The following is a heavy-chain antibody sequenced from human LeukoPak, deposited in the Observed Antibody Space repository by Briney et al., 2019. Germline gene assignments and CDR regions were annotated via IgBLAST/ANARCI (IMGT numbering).Heavy chain of an antibody. J-gene: IGHJ4*02. CDR1: GGSISSYY. D-gene: IGHD1-26*01. CDR3: ANGRGGSVTYFDY. V-gene: IGHV4-59*08. Sequence: PSETLSLTCTVSGGSISSYYWSWTRQPPGKGLEWIGYIYYSGSTNYNPSHKSRVTISVDTSKNQFSLKLSSVTAADTAVYYCANGRGGSVTYFDYWGQGTLVTVSS. CDR2: IYYSGST.